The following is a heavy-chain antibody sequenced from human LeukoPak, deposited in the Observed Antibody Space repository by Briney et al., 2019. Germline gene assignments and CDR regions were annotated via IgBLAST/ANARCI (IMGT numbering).Heavy chain of an antibody. CDR1: GDSISSHY. CDR2: IYYSGST. V-gene: IGHV4-59*08. J-gene: IGHJ5*02. Sequence: SETLSLTCTVSGDSISSHYWSWIRQPPGKGLEWIGYIYYSGSTNYNPSLKSRVTISVDTSKNQFSLKLSSVTAADTAVYYCARHGPYYYGANWFDPWGQGTLVTVSS. CDR3: ARHGPYYYGANWFDP. D-gene: IGHD3-10*01.